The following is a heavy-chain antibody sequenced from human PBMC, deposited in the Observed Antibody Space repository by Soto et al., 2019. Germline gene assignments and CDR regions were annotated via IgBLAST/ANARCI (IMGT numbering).Heavy chain of an antibody. D-gene: IGHD3-3*01. J-gene: IGHJ4*02. V-gene: IGHV4-59*01. Sequence: SETLSLTCTVSGGSTSSDNYWSWIRQSPGKGLEWIGYIYYSGSTNYNPSLKSRVTISVDTSKNQFSLKLSSVTAADTAVYYCARVTPGITIASNYFDYWGQGTLVTVSS. CDR3: ARVTPGITIASNYFDY. CDR2: IYYSGST. CDR1: GGSTSSDNY.